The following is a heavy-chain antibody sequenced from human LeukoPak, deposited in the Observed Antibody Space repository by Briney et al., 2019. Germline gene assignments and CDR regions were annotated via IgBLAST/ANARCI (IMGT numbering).Heavy chain of an antibody. D-gene: IGHD2-2*01. J-gene: IGHJ4*02. V-gene: IGHV1-2*06. CDR2: INPNSGGT. CDR1: GYTFTGYH. Sequence: ASVKVSCKASGYTFTGYHMHWVRQAPGQGLEWMGLINPNSGGTNYAQKFQGRVTITRDTSISTAYMELSRLRSDDTAVYYCARGAHCTSTSCPEGFDYWGQGTLVTVSS. CDR3: ARGAHCTSTSCPEGFDY.